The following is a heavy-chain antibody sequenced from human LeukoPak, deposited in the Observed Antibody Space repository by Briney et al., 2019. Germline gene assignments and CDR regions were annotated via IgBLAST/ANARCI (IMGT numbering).Heavy chain of an antibody. V-gene: IGHV1-8*01. D-gene: IGHD3-9*01. CDR2: MNPNSGNT. CDR3: ARVLRYFDWLLPFDY. J-gene: IGHJ4*02. CDR1: GYTFTRYD. Sequence: ASVKVSCKASGYTFTRYDINWVRQATGQGLEGMGWMNPNSGNTGYAQKFQGRVTMTRNTSISTAYMELSSLRSEDTAVYYCARVLRYFDWLLPFDYWGQGTLVTVSS.